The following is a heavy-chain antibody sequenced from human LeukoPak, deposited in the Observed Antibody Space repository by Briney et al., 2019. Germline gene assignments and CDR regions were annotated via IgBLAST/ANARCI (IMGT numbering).Heavy chain of an antibody. D-gene: IGHD3-22*01. Sequence: PSETLSLTCTVSGGSISSYYWSWIRQPPEKGLEWIGYIYYSGSTNYNPSLKSRVTISVDTSKNQFSLKLSSVTATDTAVYYCARADSSGYYSLDYYYYGMDVWGQGTTVTVSS. J-gene: IGHJ6*02. CDR1: GGSISSYY. CDR3: ARADSSGYYSLDYYYYGMDV. CDR2: IYYSGST. V-gene: IGHV4-59*08.